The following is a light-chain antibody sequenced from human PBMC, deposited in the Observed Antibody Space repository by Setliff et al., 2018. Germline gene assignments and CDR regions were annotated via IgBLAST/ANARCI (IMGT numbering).Light chain of an antibody. CDR1: NSDVGGYKY. CDR3: CSYAGIYTYV. Sequence: QSALTQPRSVSGSPGQSVIISCTGTNSDVGGYKYVSWYQQHPGKAPRFMIYDVSKRPSGVPDRFSGSKSGNTASLTISGLQAEDEADYYCCSYAGIYTYVFGSGTKVTVL. CDR2: DVS. V-gene: IGLV2-11*01. J-gene: IGLJ1*01.